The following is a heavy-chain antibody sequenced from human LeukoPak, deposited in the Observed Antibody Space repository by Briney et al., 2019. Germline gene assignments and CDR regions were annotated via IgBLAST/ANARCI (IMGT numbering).Heavy chain of an antibody. Sequence: GGSLRLSCAASGFTFSDYYMSWIRQAPDKGLEWVSYISSRGKTVHYADSVKGRFTTSRDNAEMSLYLQMDSLRAENTAIYFCARGRDGYKYWGPGTRVTVSS. J-gene: IGHJ4*02. CDR3: ARGRDGYKY. CDR2: ISSRGKTV. V-gene: IGHV3-11*01. D-gene: IGHD5-24*01. CDR1: GFTFSDYY.